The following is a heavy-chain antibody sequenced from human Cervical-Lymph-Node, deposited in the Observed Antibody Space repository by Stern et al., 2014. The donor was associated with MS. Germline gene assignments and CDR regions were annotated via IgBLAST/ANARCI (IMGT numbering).Heavy chain of an antibody. CDR3: AREFSYDSSGYYFYY. CDR1: GGTFSSYA. Sequence: QVQLGQSGAEVKKPGSSVKVSCKASGGTFSSYAISWVRQAPGQGLEWMGGIVPIFGTANYAHKFQGRVTITADESTSSAYMELSSLRSEDTAVYYCAREFSYDSSGYYFYYWGQGTLVTVSS. D-gene: IGHD3-22*01. J-gene: IGHJ4*02. V-gene: IGHV1-69*01. CDR2: IVPIFGTA.